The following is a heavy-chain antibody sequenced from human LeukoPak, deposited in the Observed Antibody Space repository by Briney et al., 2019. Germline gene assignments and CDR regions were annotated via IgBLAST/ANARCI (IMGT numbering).Heavy chain of an antibody. CDR2: ISSSSSYI. Sequence: GGSLRLSCAASGFTFSSYSMNWVRQAPGKGLEWVSSISSSSSYIYYADSVKGRFTISRDNAKNSLYLQMNSLRAEDTAVYYCARLELYGYNYTPDFDYWGQGTLVTVSS. V-gene: IGHV3-21*01. CDR1: GFTFSSYS. CDR3: ARLELYGYNYTPDFDY. J-gene: IGHJ4*02. D-gene: IGHD5-24*01.